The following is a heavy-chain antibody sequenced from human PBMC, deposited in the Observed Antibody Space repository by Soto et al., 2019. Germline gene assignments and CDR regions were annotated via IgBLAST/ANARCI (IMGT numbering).Heavy chain of an antibody. V-gene: IGHV3-30*03. CDR3: AMDLYGGRSRVDY. CDR1: GFTFSNNG. Sequence: QVQLVESGGGVVQPGRSLRLSCVASGFTFSNNGIHWVRQAPGKGLEWVAVISSDGSKKYYADSVKGRFTISRDNSKNPLYLQMNSLRAEATAVYYCAMDLYGGRSRVDYWGQGTVGTVSS. J-gene: IGHJ4*02. CDR2: ISSDGSKK. D-gene: IGHD2-15*01.